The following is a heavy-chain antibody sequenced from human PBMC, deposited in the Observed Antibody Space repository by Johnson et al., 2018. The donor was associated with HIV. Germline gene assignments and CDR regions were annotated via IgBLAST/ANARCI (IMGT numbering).Heavy chain of an antibody. D-gene: IGHD4-17*01. V-gene: IGHV3-30*04. CDR2: ISYDGSNK. J-gene: IGHJ3*02. Sequence: QVQLVESGGGLVQPGGSLRLSCAASGFTFSSYAMSWVRQAPGKGLEWVAVISYDGSNKYYADSVKGRFTISRDNPKNTLYLQMNSLRAEDTAVYYCARERAVTTKGYDEDAFDIWGQGTMVTVSS. CDR3: ARERAVTTKGYDEDAFDI. CDR1: GFTFSSYA.